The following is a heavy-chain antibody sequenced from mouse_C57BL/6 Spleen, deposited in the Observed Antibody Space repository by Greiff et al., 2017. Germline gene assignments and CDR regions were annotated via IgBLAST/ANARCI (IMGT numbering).Heavy chain of an antibody. CDR2: IYPGDGDT. J-gene: IGHJ2*01. CDR1: GYAFSSSW. Sequence: VKLQESGPELVKPGASVKISCKASGYAFSSSWMNWVKQRPGKGREWIGRIYPGDGDTNYNGKIKGKGTLSADKSSSTAYMQLSSLTSEDSAVYCCAREGYYGSSLYYFDCWGQGTTLTVSS. V-gene: IGHV1-82*01. CDR3: AREGYYGSSLYYFDC. D-gene: IGHD1-1*01.